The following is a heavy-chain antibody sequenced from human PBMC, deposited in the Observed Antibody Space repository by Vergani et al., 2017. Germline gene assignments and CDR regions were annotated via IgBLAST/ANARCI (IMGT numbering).Heavy chain of an antibody. D-gene: IGHD3-22*01. CDR1: GFTFSSSW. CDR2: IKQDGSER. Sequence: EVQLVEFGGGLVQPGGSLRLSCAASGFTFSSSWMTWVRQAPGKGLEWVANIKQDGSERYYVDSVKGRFTISRDNAKSSLYLQMNSLRVEDTAVYYCAREPRFYYDSSGHYYTRGYWGQGTLVTVSS. CDR3: AREPRFYYDSSGHYYTRGY. J-gene: IGHJ4*02. V-gene: IGHV3-7*01.